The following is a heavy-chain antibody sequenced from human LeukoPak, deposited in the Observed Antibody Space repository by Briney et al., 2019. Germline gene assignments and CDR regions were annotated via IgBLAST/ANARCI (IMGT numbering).Heavy chain of an antibody. CDR3: ARTGTARGPPFDS. D-gene: IGHD5-18*01. CDR2: IIPILGIA. CDR1: GGTFSSYT. Sequence: SVKVSCKASGGTFSSYTISWVRQAPGQGLEWMGRIIPILGIANYAQKFQGRVTITADKSTSTAYMELSSLRSEDTAAYYCARTGTARGPPFDSWGREPRVTVSS. V-gene: IGHV1-69*02. J-gene: IGHJ4*02.